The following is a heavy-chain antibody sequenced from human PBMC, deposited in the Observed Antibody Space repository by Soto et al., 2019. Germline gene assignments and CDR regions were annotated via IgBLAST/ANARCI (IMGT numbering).Heavy chain of an antibody. V-gene: IGHV3-74*01. CDR2: IDAGSGT. CDR3: TNVFDN. CDR1: EVTLSNHW. Sequence: EVPLVESGGGLVQPGGSLRLSCAASEVTLSNHWMHWVRQAPGKGLVWVSRIDAGSGTSYADSVKGRFTVSRDNAKNTLYLQMTSLRAEDTAVYYCTNVFDNWGQGTLVTVSS. J-gene: IGHJ4*02.